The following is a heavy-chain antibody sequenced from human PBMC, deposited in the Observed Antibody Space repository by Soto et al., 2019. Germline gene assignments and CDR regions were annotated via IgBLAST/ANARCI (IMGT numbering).Heavy chain of an antibody. J-gene: IGHJ4*02. D-gene: IGHD6-13*01. CDR1: GFTFSSYA. V-gene: IGHV3-23*01. Sequence: LRLSCAASGFTFSSYAMSLVRQAPGKGLEWVSAISGSGGSTYYADSVKGRFTISRDNSKNTLYLQMNSLRAEDTAVYYCAKVSSSWWYFDYWGQGTLVTVSS. CDR3: AKVSSSWWYFDY. CDR2: ISGSGGST.